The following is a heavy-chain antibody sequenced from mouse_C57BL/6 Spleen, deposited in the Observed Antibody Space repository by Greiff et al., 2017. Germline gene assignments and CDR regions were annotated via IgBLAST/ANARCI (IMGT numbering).Heavy chain of an antibody. CDR1: GYTFTDYE. D-gene: IGHD2-1*01. CDR3: TRGGNSNAMDY. V-gene: IGHV1-15*01. J-gene: IGHJ4*01. Sequence: QVQLQQSGAELVRPGASVTLSCKASGYTFTDYEMHWVKHTPVHGLEWIGAIDPETGGTAYNQKFKGKAILTADKSSSTAYMELRSLTSEDSAGYYCTRGGNSNAMDYWGQGTSVTVSS. CDR2: IDPETGGT.